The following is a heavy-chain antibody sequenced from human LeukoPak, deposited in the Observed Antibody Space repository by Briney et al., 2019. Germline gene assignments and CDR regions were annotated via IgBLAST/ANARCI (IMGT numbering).Heavy chain of an antibody. V-gene: IGHV1-2*04. Sequence: GASVKVSCKASGYTFTGYYIHWVRQAPGQGLEWMGWINPNSGGTNYAQNFQGWVTMTRDTSISTAYMELSRLRSDDTAVYYCARDKYSGDSYFGYWGQGTLVTVSS. CDR3: ARDKYSGDSYFGY. CDR2: INPNSGGT. CDR1: GYTFTGYY. J-gene: IGHJ4*02. D-gene: IGHD2-21*01.